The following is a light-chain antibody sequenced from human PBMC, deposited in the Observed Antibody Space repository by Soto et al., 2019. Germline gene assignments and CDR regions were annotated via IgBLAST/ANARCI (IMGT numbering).Light chain of an antibody. CDR1: QSISNF. J-gene: IGKJ4*01. V-gene: IGKV1-39*01. Sequence: DIQMTQSPSSLSASVGDRVTISCRASQSISNFLNWYQQKSGKAPKLLIHTTSSLQSGVPSRFSARGTGTDFTLTISSLQPEDFATDYRQQSYSTPQTFGGGTKVEI. CDR2: TTS. CDR3: QQSYSTPQT.